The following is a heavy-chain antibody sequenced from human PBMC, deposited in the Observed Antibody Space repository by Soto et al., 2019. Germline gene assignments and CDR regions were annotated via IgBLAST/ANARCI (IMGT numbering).Heavy chain of an antibody. D-gene: IGHD6-6*01. V-gene: IGHV4-39*01. CDR1: GGSISSSSYY. CDR3: ARREAALTNWFDP. Sequence: QLQLHESGPGLVKPSETLSLTCTVSGGSISSSSYYWGWIRQPPGKGPEWIGSIYYSGRTYYNPSLKSRVNISVDTSKNQYALKLSYVAAADTAVYYWARREAALTNWFDPWGQGTLVPVSS. J-gene: IGHJ5*02. CDR2: IYYSGRT.